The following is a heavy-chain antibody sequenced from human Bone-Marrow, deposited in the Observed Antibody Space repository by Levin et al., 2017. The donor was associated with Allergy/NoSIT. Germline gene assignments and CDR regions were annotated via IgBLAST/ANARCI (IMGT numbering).Heavy chain of an antibody. J-gene: IGHJ3*02. D-gene: IGHD2-2*01. V-gene: IGHV4-39*01. CDR3: AEGIRGYCSSTSCPGNAFDI. Sequence: SQTLSLTCTVSGGSISSSSYYWGWIRQPPGKGLEWIGSIYYSGSTYYNPSLKSRVTISVDTSKNQFSLKLSSVTAADTAVYYCAEGIRGYCSSTSCPGNAFDIWGQGTMVTVSS. CDR2: IYYSGST. CDR1: GGSISSSSYY.